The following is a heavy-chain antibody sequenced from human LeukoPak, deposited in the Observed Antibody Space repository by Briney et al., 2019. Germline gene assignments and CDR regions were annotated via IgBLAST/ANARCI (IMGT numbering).Heavy chain of an antibody. CDR1: GGSMSSYY. CDR2: IYYTGSI. CDR3: AREWASSSKRYYYYYGMDV. Sequence: SETLSLTCTVSGGSMSSYYWTWIRQPPGKGLEWIGYIYYTGSINYNPSLKSRVTMSVDTSKNQFSLKLSSVTAADTAVYYCAREWASSSKRYYYYYGMDVWGQGTTVTVSS. D-gene: IGHD6-6*01. V-gene: IGHV4-59*12. J-gene: IGHJ6*02.